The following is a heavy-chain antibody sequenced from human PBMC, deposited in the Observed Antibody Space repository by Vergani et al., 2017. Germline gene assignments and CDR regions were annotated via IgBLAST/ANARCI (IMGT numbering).Heavy chain of an antibody. CDR3: ARLKPMTSPFDI. CDR1: GGSFSGYY. CDR2: INHSGRT. Sequence: QVQLQQWGAGLLKPSETLSLTCAVYGGSFSGYYWSWIRQPPGKGLEWIGEINHSGRTNYNPSLKSRVTISVDTSKNQFSLKLSSVTSADTAVYYCARLKPMTSPFDIWGQGTMVTVSS. D-gene: IGHD2-21*02. J-gene: IGHJ3*02. V-gene: IGHV4-34*01.